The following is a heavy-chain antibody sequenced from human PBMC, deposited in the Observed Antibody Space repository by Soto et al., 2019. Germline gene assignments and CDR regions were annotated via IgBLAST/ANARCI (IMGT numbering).Heavy chain of an antibody. D-gene: IGHD3-10*01. V-gene: IGHV1-18*01. Sequence: ASVKVSCKASGYSFSFYGINWVRQAPGQGLEWMGWINPSDGNRNFAQKFEDRVTMTTDTSTNTVFLELRTLKSDDTTIDYCLVRLCNHSTAGTNSARMRGSCLSGHGNNAAASLVGTVESRKYDGICSSSSLRHAPLINDSIRFDSWGEGTRVTDSS. J-gene: IGHJ4*02. CDR3: LVRLCNHSTAGTNSARMRGSCLSGHGNNAAASLVGTVESRKYDGICSSSSLRHAPLINDSIRFDS. CDR1: GYSFSFYG. CDR2: INPSDGNR.